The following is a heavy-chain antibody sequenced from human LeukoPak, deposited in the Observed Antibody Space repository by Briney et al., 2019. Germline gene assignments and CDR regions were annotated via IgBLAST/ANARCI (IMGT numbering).Heavy chain of an antibody. CDR3: ARDYYGSGSYSYDAFDI. J-gene: IGHJ3*02. V-gene: IGHV1-69*05. D-gene: IGHD3-10*01. CDR1: GGTVSSYA. CDR2: IIPIFGTA. Sequence: GSSVKLSCTASGGTVSSYAIIWLRQAPGQGLGWMGGIIPIFGTANYAQTFPGRVTISTDESTSTAYMELSSQRCGDRAVYYCARDYYGSGSYSYDAFDIWGQGTMVTVSS.